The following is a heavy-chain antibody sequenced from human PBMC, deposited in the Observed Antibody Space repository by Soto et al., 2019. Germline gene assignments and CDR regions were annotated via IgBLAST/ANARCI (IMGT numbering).Heavy chain of an antibody. CDR2: INADNGNT. CDR1: GSTFPSST. D-gene: IGHD4-17*01. CDR3: AIADYGDPDY. J-gene: IGHJ4*02. V-gene: IGHV1-18*01. Sequence: QVQLVQSGAEVKKPGASVKVSCKASGSTFPSSTVSWVRQAPGQGLEWMGWINADNGNTKYAQKFQGRLTMTTDTSTGTGYMELRSLRSDYTAIYFCAIADYGDPDYWGQGTLVTVSS.